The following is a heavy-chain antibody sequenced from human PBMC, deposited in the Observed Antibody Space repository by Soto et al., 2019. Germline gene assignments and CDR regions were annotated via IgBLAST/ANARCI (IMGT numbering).Heavy chain of an antibody. CDR3: AKASLVSGYFDY. Sequence: GGSLRLSCAASGFTFSSYCMHWVRQAPGKGLEWVAVISYDGSNKYYADSVKGRFTISRDNSKNTLYLQMNSLRAEDTAVYYCAKASLVSGYFDYWGQGTLVTVSS. D-gene: IGHD6-13*01. V-gene: IGHV3-30*18. CDR1: GFTFSSYC. J-gene: IGHJ4*02. CDR2: ISYDGSNK.